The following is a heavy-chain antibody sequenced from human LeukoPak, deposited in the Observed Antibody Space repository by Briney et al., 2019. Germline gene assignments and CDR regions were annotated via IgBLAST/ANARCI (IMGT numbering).Heavy chain of an antibody. V-gene: IGHV4-59*08. D-gene: IGHD3-22*01. CDR1: GGSINNYY. Sequence: KPSETLSLTCTVSGGSINNYYWSWIRQPPGKGLEWIGYIYDSGSTNYNPSLKSRVAISVDKSKNQFSLKLSYVTAADTAVYYCARLSHYFDSSGYYYVRFFDYWGQGTLVTVSS. CDR2: IYDSGST. J-gene: IGHJ4*02. CDR3: ARLSHYFDSSGYYYVRFFDY.